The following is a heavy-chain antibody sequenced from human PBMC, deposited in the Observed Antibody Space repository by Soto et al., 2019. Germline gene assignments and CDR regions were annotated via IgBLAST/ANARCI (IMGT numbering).Heavy chain of an antibody. CDR1: GYTFTTYV. J-gene: IGHJ4*02. D-gene: IGHD6-19*01. V-gene: IGHV1-18*01. Sequence: GASVKVSCKASGYTFTTYVMHWVRQAPGQGLEWMGWINAYNCNTNYAQKLQGRVTMTTDTSTSTAYMELRSLRSDDTAVYYCARDPVAGTYFDYWGQGTLVTVSS. CDR2: INAYNCNT. CDR3: ARDPVAGTYFDY.